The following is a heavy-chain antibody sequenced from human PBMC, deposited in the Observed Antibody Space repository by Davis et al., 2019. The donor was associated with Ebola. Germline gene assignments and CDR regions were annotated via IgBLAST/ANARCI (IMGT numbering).Heavy chain of an antibody. Sequence: GESLKISCKGSGYSFTSYWIAWVRQMPGKGLECMGIIHPGDSETRYSPSFQGQVTIPADKSITTAYLQWSSLKASDTAMYYCASRRWVAAAGTFDYWGQGTLVTVSS. CDR1: GYSFTSYW. D-gene: IGHD6-13*01. CDR3: ASRRWVAAAGTFDY. V-gene: IGHV5-51*01. J-gene: IGHJ4*02. CDR2: IHPGDSET.